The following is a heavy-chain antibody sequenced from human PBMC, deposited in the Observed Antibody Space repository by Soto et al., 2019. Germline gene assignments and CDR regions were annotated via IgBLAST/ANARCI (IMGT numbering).Heavy chain of an antibody. CDR3: AHSGASSGFVYYYYMDV. CDR2: ISSSSSYI. D-gene: IGHD6-19*01. Sequence: GGSLRLSCAASGFTFSSYSMNWVRQAPGKGLEWVSSISSSSSYIYYADSVKSRLTITKDTSKNQVVLTMTNMDPVDTATYYCAHSGASSGFVYYYYMDVWGKGSTVTVSS. CDR1: GFTFSSYS. J-gene: IGHJ6*03. V-gene: IGHV3-21*03.